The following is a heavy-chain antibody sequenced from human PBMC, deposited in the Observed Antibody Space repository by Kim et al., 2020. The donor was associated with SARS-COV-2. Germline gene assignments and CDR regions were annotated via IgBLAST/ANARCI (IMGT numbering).Heavy chain of an antibody. CDR3: ARGLGDYSNPGLDY. CDR1: GGSFSGYY. J-gene: IGHJ4*02. D-gene: IGHD4-4*01. Sequence: SETLSLTCAVYGGSFSGYYWSWIRQPPGKGLEWIGEINHSGSTNYNPSLKSRVTISVDTSKNQFSLKLSSVTAADTAVYYCARGLGDYSNPGLDYWGQGTLVTVSS. CDR2: INHSGST. V-gene: IGHV4-34*01.